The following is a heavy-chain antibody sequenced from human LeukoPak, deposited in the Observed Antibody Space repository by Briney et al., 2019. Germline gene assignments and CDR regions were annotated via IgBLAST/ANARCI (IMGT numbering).Heavy chain of an antibody. D-gene: IGHD3-9*01. CDR2: INRDGSST. Sequence: PGGSLRLSCAASVFTFSSYCMHWVRQAPGKGLVWVSRINRDGSSTSYADSVKGRFTISRDNAKNTLYLQMNSLRAEDTAVYYCARGNYDILTGYGTAGMDVWGKGTTVTVSS. J-gene: IGHJ6*04. CDR3: ARGNYDILTGYGTAGMDV. CDR1: VFTFSSYC. V-gene: IGHV3-74*01.